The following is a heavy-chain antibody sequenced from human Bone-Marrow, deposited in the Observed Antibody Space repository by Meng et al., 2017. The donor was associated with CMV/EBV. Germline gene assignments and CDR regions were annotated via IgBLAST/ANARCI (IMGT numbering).Heavy chain of an antibody. V-gene: IGHV4-39*07. CDR2: VFYSGSK. J-gene: IGHJ4*02. Sequence: GSLRLSCTVSGASVSSSSFYWAWIRQPPGGGLAWIANVFYSGSKYYSPSLKSRVSISMDMSSNQFSLDMTSVTAADTAVYYCARESSDHTDKADYWGQGTLVTVSS. D-gene: IGHD3-22*01. CDR3: ARESSDHTDKADY. CDR1: GASVSSSSFY.